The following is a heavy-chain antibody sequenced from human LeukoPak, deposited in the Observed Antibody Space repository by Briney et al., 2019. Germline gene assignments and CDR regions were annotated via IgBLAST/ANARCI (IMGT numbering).Heavy chain of an antibody. V-gene: IGHV1-2*02. D-gene: IGHD5-18*01. CDR3: ARDWAERGYSYGYNY. J-gene: IGHJ4*02. CDR1: GYTFTGYY. Sequence: ASVKVSCKASGYTFTGYYMHWVRQAPEQGLEWMGWINPNSGGTNYAQKFQGRVTMTRDTSISTAYMELSRLRSDDTAVYYCARDWAERGYSYGYNYWGQGTLVTVSS. CDR2: INPNSGGT.